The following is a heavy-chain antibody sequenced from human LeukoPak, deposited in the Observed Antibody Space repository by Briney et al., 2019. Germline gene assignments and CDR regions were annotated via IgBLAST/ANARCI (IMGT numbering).Heavy chain of an antibody. Sequence: GASVKVSCKASGYSFTVYYMHWVRQAPGQGLEWMGWINPNSGGTNYAQKFLGRVTMTRDTSISTAYMELSRLRSDDTAVYYCASLYGDYVASDYWGQGTRVTVSS. CDR3: ASLYGDYVASDY. V-gene: IGHV1-2*02. CDR2: INPNSGGT. D-gene: IGHD4-17*01. J-gene: IGHJ4*02. CDR1: GYSFTVYY.